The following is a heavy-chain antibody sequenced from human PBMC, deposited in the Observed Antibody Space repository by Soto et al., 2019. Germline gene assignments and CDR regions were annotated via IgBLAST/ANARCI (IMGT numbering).Heavy chain of an antibody. V-gene: IGHV1-2*02. CDR1: GYTITAHL. J-gene: IGHJ5*02. Sequence: ASVKVSCKASGYTITAHLLHSVRQAPGQGLEWMGWINAKSGGTDYAQKFQDRVTMTRDTSISTAYMELSRLRSDDTAVYYCARDREVVVTPWFDPWGQGTLVTVSS. CDR2: INAKSGGT. D-gene: IGHD3-22*01. CDR3: ARDREVVVTPWFDP.